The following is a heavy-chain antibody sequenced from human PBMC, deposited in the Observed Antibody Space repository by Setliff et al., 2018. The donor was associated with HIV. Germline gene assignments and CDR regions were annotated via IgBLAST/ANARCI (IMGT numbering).Heavy chain of an antibody. CDR1: GYTFTGYY. D-gene: IGHD3-3*01. CDR3: ASGTDFWSGSSNFDY. Sequence: GASVKVSCKASGYTFTGYYMHWVRQAPGQGLEWMGRINPNSGGTNYAQKFRGRVTMTRDTSINTAHMYLSSLRSDDTAIYFCASGTDFWSGSSNFDYWGQGTQVTVSS. J-gene: IGHJ4*02. CDR2: INPNSGGT. V-gene: IGHV1-2*06.